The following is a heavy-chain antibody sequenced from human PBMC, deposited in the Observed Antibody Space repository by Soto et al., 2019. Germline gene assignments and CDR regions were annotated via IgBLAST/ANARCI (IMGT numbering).Heavy chain of an antibody. J-gene: IGHJ4*02. Sequence: PSETLSLTCTVSGGSISSGGYYWIWIRQHPGKGLEWIGYIYYSGSTYYNPSLKSRVTISVDTSKNQFPPKLSSVTAADTAVYYCARDGSSTGFDYWGQGTLVTVSS. CDR1: GGSISSGGYY. CDR2: IYYSGST. V-gene: IGHV4-31*03. D-gene: IGHD2-2*01. CDR3: ARDGSSTGFDY.